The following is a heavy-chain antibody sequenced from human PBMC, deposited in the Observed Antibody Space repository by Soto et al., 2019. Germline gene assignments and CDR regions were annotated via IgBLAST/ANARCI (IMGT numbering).Heavy chain of an antibody. CDR3: AKATATTGGAFDI. CDR2: ILVSNST. Sequence: GWSLRLSCAASGFICSSYDMSWVRQAPGKGLEWVSTILVSNSTHYEDYVRGRFTISRDRSKNTVYLQMNSLTVGDTAVYYCAKATATTGGAFDICGQGTMVTVSS. V-gene: IGHV3-23*01. J-gene: IGHJ3*02. CDR1: GFICSSYD. D-gene: IGHD1-7*01.